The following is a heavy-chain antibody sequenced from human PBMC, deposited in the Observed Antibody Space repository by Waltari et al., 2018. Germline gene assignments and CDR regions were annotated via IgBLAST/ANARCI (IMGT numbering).Heavy chain of an antibody. D-gene: IGHD2-15*01. CDR2: INNDGSST. Sequence: EVQLVESGGGLVQPGGSLRLSCAASGVTCSRSWIHWVRQAPGKGQMWVSRINNDGSSTVYADSVKGRFTISRDDAKNTVSLQMNNLSAEDTALYYCARAGLLGAFDVWGQGTMVTVSS. CDR3: ARAGLLGAFDV. J-gene: IGHJ3*01. V-gene: IGHV3-74*03. CDR1: GVTCSRSW.